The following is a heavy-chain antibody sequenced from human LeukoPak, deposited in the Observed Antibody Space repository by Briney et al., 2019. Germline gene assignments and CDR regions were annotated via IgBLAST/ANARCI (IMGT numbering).Heavy chain of an antibody. CDR3: ARDGGGDYTPFDY. CDR1: GYTFTGYY. Sequence: ASVKVSCKASGYTFTGYYMHWVRQAPGQGLEWMGWINPNSGGTNYAQKFQGRVTMTRDTSISTAYMELSRLRSDGTAVYYCARDGGGDYTPFDYWGQGTLVTVSS. CDR2: INPNSGGT. J-gene: IGHJ4*02. V-gene: IGHV1-2*02. D-gene: IGHD4-17*01.